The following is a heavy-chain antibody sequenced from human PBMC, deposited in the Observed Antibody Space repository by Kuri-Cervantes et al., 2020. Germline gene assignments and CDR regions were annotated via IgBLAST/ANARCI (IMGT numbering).Heavy chain of an antibody. Sequence: ASVKVSCKASGYTFTSYDINWVRQATGQGLEWMGWMNPNSGGTNYAQKFQGRVSMTGDTSISTAYMELSRLRSDDTAVYYCARVRTLRYFDWFAHDAFDIWGQGTMVTVSS. CDR2: MNPNSGGT. CDR1: GYTFTSYD. D-gene: IGHD3-9*01. J-gene: IGHJ3*02. V-gene: IGHV1-2*02. CDR3: ARVRTLRYFDWFAHDAFDI.